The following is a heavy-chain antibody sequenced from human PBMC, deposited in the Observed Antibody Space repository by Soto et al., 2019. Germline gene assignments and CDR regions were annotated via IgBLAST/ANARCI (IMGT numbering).Heavy chain of an antibody. CDR3: ARADSHYDFWSGYYIGRWYFDL. CDR2: IVVGSGNT. D-gene: IGHD3-3*01. CDR1: GLTFTRSA. J-gene: IGHJ2*01. V-gene: IGHV1-58*01. Sequence: GASVKVSCKASGLTFTRSAVQWVRQARGQRLEWIGWIVVGSGNTNYAQKFQERVTITRDMSTRTAYMELSSLRSEDTAVYYCARADSHYDFWSGYYIGRWYFDLWGRGTLVTVSS.